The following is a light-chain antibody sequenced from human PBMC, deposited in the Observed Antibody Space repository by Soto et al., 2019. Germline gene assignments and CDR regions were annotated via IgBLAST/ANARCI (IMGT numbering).Light chain of an antibody. Sequence: DSQMTHFPSTLSVSVGDRVTVTCRASQTISSWLAWYQQKPVKAPKLLIYKASTLKSGVPSRFSGSGSGTEFTLTISSLQPDDFATYYCQHYNSYSEAFGQGTKVDI. CDR1: QTISSW. CDR3: QHYNSYSEA. V-gene: IGKV1-5*03. J-gene: IGKJ1*01. CDR2: KAS.